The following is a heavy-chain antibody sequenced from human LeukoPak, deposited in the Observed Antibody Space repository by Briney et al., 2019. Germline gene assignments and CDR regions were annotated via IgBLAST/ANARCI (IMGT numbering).Heavy chain of an antibody. CDR3: AREANTVYYFDY. Sequence: SCKASGGTFSSYAISWVRQAPGKGLEWVANIKQDGSEKYYVDSVKGRFTISRDNAKNSLYLQMNSLRAEDTAVYYCAREANTVYYFDYWGQGTLVTVSS. J-gene: IGHJ4*02. CDR2: IKQDGSEK. D-gene: IGHD4-11*01. V-gene: IGHV3-7*03. CDR1: GGTFSSYA.